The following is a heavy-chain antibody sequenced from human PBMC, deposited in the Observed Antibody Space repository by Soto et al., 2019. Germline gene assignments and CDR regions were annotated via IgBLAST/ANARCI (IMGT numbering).Heavy chain of an antibody. J-gene: IGHJ5*02. CDR3: ARLFCSTDTCDSWFDP. D-gene: IGHD1-26*01. V-gene: IGHV5-10-1*01. CDR2: IDPRDSQT. CDR1: GYTFTTFW. Sequence: GESLKISCTGFGYTFTTFWISWVRQMPGKGLEWMGRIDPRDSQTNYSPSFQGHVTISVDKSISTAYLQWDSLKASDTAMYYCARLFCSTDTCDSWFDPWGQGTLVTAPQ.